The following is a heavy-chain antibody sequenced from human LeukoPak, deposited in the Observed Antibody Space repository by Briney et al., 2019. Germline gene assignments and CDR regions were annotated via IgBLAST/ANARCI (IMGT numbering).Heavy chain of an antibody. J-gene: IGHJ5*02. CDR2: INPNSGGT. V-gene: IGHV1-2*02. CDR1: GYTFTGYY. D-gene: IGHD2-2*01. CDR3: AGVTRYCSSTSCYQRFWFDP. Sequence: GASVKVSCKASGYTFTGYYMHWVRQAPGQGLEWMGWINPNSGGTNYAQMFQGRVTMTRDTSISTAYMELSRLRSDDTAVYYCAGVTRYCSSTSCYQRFWFDPWGQGTLVTVSS.